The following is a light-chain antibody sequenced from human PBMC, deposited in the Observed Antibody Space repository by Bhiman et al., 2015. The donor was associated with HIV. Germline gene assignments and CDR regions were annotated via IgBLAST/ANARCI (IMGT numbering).Light chain of an antibody. CDR1: SRDVGSNNH. J-gene: IGLJ1*01. Sequence: QSALTQPASVSGFPGQSIAISCSGTSRDVGSNNHVSWLQQSPGKAPKLMIYDVSNRPSGVSNRFSGSKSDNTASLTISGLQAEDEADYYCSSYTTSSTYVFGTATTVTVL. CDR2: DVS. CDR3: SSYTTSSTYV. V-gene: IGLV2-14*02.